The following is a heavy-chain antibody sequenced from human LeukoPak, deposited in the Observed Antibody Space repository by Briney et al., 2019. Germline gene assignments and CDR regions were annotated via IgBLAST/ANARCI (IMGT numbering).Heavy chain of an antibody. D-gene: IGHD2-15*01. V-gene: IGHV3-21*01. CDR1: GFTFSSYG. Sequence: GGSLRLSCAASGFTFSSYGMNWVRQAPGKGLEWVSSISSSSYIYYADSVKGRFTISRDNAKNSLYLQMNSLRAEDTAVYYCARVSGYCSGGSCPISGYYFDYWGQGTLVTVSS. J-gene: IGHJ4*02. CDR3: ARVSGYCSGGSCPISGYYFDY. CDR2: ISSSSYI.